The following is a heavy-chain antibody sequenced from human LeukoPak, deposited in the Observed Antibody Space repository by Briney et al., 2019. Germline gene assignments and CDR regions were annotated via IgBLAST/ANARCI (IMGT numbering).Heavy chain of an antibody. CDR3: AREGDPTGSYYNY. V-gene: IGHV4-39*07. Sequence: SETLSLTCTVSGGSISSSTYYWGWIRQSPGKGLEWIGSVHYSGGSYYNPSLKSRVTISLNTSKNQFSLKLSSVTAADTAVYYCAREGDPTGSYYNYWGQGILVTVSS. CDR2: VHYSGGS. D-gene: IGHD3-10*01. CDR1: GGSISSSTYY. J-gene: IGHJ4*02.